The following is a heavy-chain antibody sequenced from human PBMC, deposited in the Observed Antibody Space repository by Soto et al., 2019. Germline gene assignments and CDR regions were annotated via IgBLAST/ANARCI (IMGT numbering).Heavy chain of an antibody. J-gene: IGHJ6*02. Sequence: QVQLVQSGAEVKKPGASVKVSCKASGYTFTGYYMHWVRQAPGQGLEWMGWINPNSGGTNYAQKFQGRVTMTRDTSISTAYMELSRLRSDDTAVYYCARAAIAIVVVPAAILGDYYYGMDVWGQGTTVTVSS. CDR1: GYTFTGYY. CDR2: INPNSGGT. D-gene: IGHD2-2*02. CDR3: ARAAIAIVVVPAAILGDYYYGMDV. V-gene: IGHV1-2*02.